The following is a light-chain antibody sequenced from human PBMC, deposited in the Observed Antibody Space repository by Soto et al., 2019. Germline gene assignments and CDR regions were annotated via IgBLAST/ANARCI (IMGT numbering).Light chain of an antibody. CDR2: GAS. Sequence: IVLTQSPATPSLSIVERHTVSCEFSQSVSSNYLAWYQQKPGQATRLLICGASSRATGIPDRFIGSRSGTDFTLTFSSLEPEDFAVYYCQQTGHLRWTFGQGTKVDNK. V-gene: IGKV3-20*01. J-gene: IGKJ1*01. CDR3: QQTGHLRWT. CDR1: QSVSSNY.